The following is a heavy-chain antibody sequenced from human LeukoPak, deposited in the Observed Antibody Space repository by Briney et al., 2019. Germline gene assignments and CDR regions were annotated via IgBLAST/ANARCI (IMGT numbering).Heavy chain of an antibody. J-gene: IGHJ4*02. CDR2: IIPIFGTA. CDR3: ARARHRTNYYDSSGYYYPDY. V-gene: IGHV1-69*13. CDR1: GGTFSSYA. Sequence: SVKVSCKASGGTFSSYAISWVRQAPGQGLEWMGGIIPIFGTANYAQKFQGRVTITADESTSTAYMELSSLRSEDTAVYYCARARHRTNYYDSSGYYYPDYWGQGTLVTVSA. D-gene: IGHD3-22*01.